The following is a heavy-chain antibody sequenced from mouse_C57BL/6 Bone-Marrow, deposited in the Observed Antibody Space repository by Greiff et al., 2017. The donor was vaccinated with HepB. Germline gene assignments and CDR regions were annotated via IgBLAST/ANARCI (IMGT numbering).Heavy chain of an antibody. CDR2: IWWDDDK. CDR1: GFSLSTFGMG. J-gene: IGHJ4*01. V-gene: IGHV8-8*01. Sequence: QVTLKESGPGILQPSQTLSLTCSFSGFSLSTFGMGVGWIRQPSGKGLEWLAHIWWDDDKYYNPALKSRLTISKDTSKKQVFLKIANVDTADTATYYCARMSGDDGWVYYAMDYWGQGTSVTVSS. D-gene: IGHD2-3*01. CDR3: ARMSGDDGWVYYAMDY.